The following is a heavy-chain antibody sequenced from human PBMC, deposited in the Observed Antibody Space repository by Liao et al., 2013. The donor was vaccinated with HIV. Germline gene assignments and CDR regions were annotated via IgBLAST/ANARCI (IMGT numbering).Heavy chain of an antibody. V-gene: IGHV4-34*02. J-gene: IGHJ2*01. CDR1: GDSLGGYY. D-gene: IGHD3-9*01. Sequence: QVQLQQWGAGLLKPSETLSLTCAVYGDSLGGYYWSWIRQSPGKGLDWIGEINHSGSTTYNPSLKSRVSISVDTSKNQFSLRLTSVRAADTAVYYCARGDWLVGLSFDLWGRGTLVTVSS. CDR2: INHSGST. CDR3: ARGDWLVGLSFDL.